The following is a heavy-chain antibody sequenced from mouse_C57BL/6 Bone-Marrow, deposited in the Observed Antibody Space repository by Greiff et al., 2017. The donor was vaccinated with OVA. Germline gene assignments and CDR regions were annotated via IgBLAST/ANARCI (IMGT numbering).Heavy chain of an antibody. Sequence: EVKLMESGGGLVKPGGSLKLSCAASGFTFSSYAMSWVRQTPEKRLEWVATISDGGSYTYYPDNGKGRFTISRDNAKNNLYLQMSQLKADDTAMYYCARSITGIAYWGQGTLVTVSA. CDR1: GFTFSSYA. D-gene: IGHD4-1*01. V-gene: IGHV5-4*03. CDR3: ARSITGIAY. CDR2: ISDGGSYT. J-gene: IGHJ3*01.